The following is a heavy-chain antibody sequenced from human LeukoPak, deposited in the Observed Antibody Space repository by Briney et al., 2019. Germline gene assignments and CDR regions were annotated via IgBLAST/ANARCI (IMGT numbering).Heavy chain of an antibody. V-gene: IGHV4-59*01. Sequence: SETLSLTCTVSGGSISSYYWSWIRQPPGKGLEWIGYIYYSGSTNYNPSLKSRVTISADTSKNQFSLKPSSVTAADTAVYYCARGPLGYCSGGSCYWFDPWGQGTLVTVSS. J-gene: IGHJ5*02. CDR2: IYYSGST. CDR3: ARGPLGYCSGGSCYWFDP. D-gene: IGHD2-15*01. CDR1: GGSISSYY.